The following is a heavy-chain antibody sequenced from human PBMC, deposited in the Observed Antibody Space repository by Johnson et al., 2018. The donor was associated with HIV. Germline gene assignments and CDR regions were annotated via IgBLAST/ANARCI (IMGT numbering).Heavy chain of an antibody. J-gene: IGHJ3*02. CDR2: ISFDGSNK. Sequence: QVQLVESGEGVLQPGRSLRLSSAASGFTFCRYAMHWVRQAPGKGLEWVSVISFDGSNKYYADSVKGRFTISRDNSKNTLYLQMNSLRTEDTAVYYCATEARGVHGTLRFLEWSDGFDIWGQGTMVTVSS. CDR1: GFTFCRYA. CDR3: ATEARGVHGTLRFLEWSDGFDI. V-gene: IGHV3-30*04. D-gene: IGHD3-3*01.